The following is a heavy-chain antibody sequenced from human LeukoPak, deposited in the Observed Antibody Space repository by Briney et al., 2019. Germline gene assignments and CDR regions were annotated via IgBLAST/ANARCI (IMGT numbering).Heavy chain of an antibody. J-gene: IGHJ4*02. Sequence: GGSLRLSSAASGFTFSTYTMKWVRQAPGKGLEWVSSIPDSGRYSHHADSVKGRFTISRDNAKNSLYLDMDNLRAEDTAVYYCVRGDSRDYWGQGTLVTVSS. CDR1: GFTFSTYT. CDR2: IPDSGRYS. D-gene: IGHD6-13*01. V-gene: IGHV3-21*01. CDR3: VRGDSRDY.